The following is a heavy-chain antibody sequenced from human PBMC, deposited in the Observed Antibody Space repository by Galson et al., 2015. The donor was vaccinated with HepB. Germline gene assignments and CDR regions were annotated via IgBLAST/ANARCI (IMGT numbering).Heavy chain of an antibody. J-gene: IGHJ5*02. V-gene: IGHV4-39*02. CDR1: GGSVSNYNYY. CDR3: ARNGDSGDFVSWFDP. D-gene: IGHD4-17*01. Sequence: SETLSLTCTVSGGSVSNYNYYWAWIRQPPGKGLEWIGSIYYTGSAYYNPSLKSRVTVSVDTSKNHFSLSLTPVTAADTAIYYCARNGDSGDFVSWFDPWGQGTLVTVSS. CDR2: IYYTGSA.